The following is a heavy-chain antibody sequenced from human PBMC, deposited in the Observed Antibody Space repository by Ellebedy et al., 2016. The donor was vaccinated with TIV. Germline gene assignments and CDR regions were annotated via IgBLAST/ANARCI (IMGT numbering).Heavy chain of an antibody. CDR1: GYIFTNYA. J-gene: IGHJ3*02. D-gene: IGHD3-22*01. V-gene: IGHV1-3*01. CDR2: LHGGAGNV. CDR3: ARESHDNSGYQDAFDI. Sequence: AASVKVSCKTSGYIFTNYAMHWARQAPGQGLEWMGWLHGGAGNVIYSQKLPGRVTITRDTSASTGYMELSNLTSADTAVYYCARESHDNSGYQDAFDIWGQGTVVTVSS.